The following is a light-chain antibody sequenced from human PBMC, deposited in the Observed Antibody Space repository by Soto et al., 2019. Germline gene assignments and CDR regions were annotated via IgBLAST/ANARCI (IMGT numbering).Light chain of an antibody. V-gene: IGKV1-5*03. CDR2: KAS. Sequence: DIQMTQSPSTLSASVDDRVTITCRASQSISIWLAWYQQKPGKAPKLLIYKASTLKSGVPSRFSGSGSGTHFTLTIAGLQAADFATYYCQQNYSRPVTFGQGTRLEIK. CDR1: QSISIW. CDR3: QQNYSRPVT. J-gene: IGKJ5*01.